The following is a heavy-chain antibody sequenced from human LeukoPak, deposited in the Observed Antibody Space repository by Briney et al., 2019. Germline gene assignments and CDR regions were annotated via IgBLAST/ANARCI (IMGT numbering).Heavy chain of an antibody. Sequence: RASETLSLTCTVSGVSISSYYWSWIRQPPGKGLEWIGYIYSSGSTNYNPSLKSRVTISLDTSKNQFSLKLSSVTAADTAVYYCARAPTVAGPGPWDYWGQGTLVTVSS. CDR3: ARAPTVAGPGPWDY. CDR2: IYSSGST. J-gene: IGHJ4*02. CDR1: GVSISSYY. V-gene: IGHV4-59*01. D-gene: IGHD6-19*01.